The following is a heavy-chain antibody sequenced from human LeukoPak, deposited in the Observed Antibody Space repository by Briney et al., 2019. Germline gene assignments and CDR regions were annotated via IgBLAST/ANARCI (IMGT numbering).Heavy chain of an antibody. Sequence: GGSLRLSCAASGFTFSSYSMNWVRQAPGKGLEWVAFIRYDGSNKYYADSVKGRFTISRDNSKNTLYLQMNSLRAEDTAVYYCAKDLRAYCGGDCSDGYYFDYWGQGTLVTVSS. D-gene: IGHD2-21*01. V-gene: IGHV3-30*02. J-gene: IGHJ4*02. CDR1: GFTFSSYS. CDR2: IRYDGSNK. CDR3: AKDLRAYCGGDCSDGYYFDY.